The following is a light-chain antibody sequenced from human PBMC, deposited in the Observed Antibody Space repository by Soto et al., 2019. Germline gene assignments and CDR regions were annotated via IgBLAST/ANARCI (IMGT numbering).Light chain of an antibody. CDR2: DGS. V-gene: IGKV3D-11*02. CDR1: QNLHIF. Sequence: EIVLTRSPATLSVSPGERVTLSCRASQNLHIFLNWYQQRPGQAPRPLIYDGSKRAAGVPDRISGDGSGTDYTLTISSLEPEDFAVYYCQQRSNWQITFGQGTRLEIK. CDR3: QQRSNWQIT. J-gene: IGKJ5*01.